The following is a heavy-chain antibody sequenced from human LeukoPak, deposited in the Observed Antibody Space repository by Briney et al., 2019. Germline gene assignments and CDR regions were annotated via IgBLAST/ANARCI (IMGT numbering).Heavy chain of an antibody. Sequence: KPGGSLRLSCAASGFTFSSYSMNWVRQAPGKGLEWVSSISSRSSYIYYAESVKGRYTISRDNAKNSLYLQMNSLRAEDTAVYYCARDTVDAFDVWGQGTMVTVSS. V-gene: IGHV3-21*01. CDR1: GFTFSSYS. D-gene: IGHD4-23*01. CDR3: ARDTVDAFDV. CDR2: ISSRSSYI. J-gene: IGHJ3*01.